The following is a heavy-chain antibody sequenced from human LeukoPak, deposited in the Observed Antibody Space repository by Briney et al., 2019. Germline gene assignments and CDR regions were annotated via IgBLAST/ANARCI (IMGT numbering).Heavy chain of an antibody. Sequence: GGSLRLSCAASGFSFSSYGMTWVRQAPGKGLEWVSSISGGGGSTNSADSVKGRFTISRDNSKNTLYLQMNSLRAEDTAVYYCANSKWERGRGYYYGMDVWGQGTTVTVSS. D-gene: IGHD1-26*01. J-gene: IGHJ6*02. CDR2: ISGGGGST. V-gene: IGHV3-23*01. CDR3: ANSKWERGRGYYYGMDV. CDR1: GFSFSSYG.